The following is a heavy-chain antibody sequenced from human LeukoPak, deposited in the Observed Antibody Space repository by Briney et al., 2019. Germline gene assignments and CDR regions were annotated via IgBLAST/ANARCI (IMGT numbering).Heavy chain of an antibody. V-gene: IGHV1-46*01. CDR2: INPSGGST. CDR1: GYTFTSYY. J-gene: IGHJ4*02. D-gene: IGHD2-8*01. CDR3: ARDPSVIGVDY. Sequence: ASVKVPCKASGYTFTSYYMHWVRQAPGQGLEWMGIINPSGGSTSYAQKFQGRVTMTRDTSTSTVYMELSSLRSEDTAVYYCARDPSVIGVDYWGQGTLVTVSS.